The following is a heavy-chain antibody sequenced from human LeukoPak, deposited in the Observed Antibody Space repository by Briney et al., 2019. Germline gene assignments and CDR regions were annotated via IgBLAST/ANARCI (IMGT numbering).Heavy chain of an antibody. CDR2: IRGDGVTT. Sequence: GGTLRLSCAASGFTFSHYGMSWVRQAPGKGLEWVSGIRGDGVTTYYADSVKGRFTISRDNSKNTLYLQMSSLGAEDTAVYFCAKDDAWGRYQDWGQGTLVIVSS. V-gene: IGHV3-23*01. J-gene: IGHJ1*01. CDR3: AKDDAWGRYQD. D-gene: IGHD3-16*01. CDR1: GFTFSHYG.